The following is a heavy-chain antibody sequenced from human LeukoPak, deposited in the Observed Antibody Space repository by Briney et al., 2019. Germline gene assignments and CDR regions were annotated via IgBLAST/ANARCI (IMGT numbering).Heavy chain of an antibody. CDR1: GYTFSNYW. D-gene: IGHD6-13*01. J-gene: IGHJ4*02. CDR2: IYPGDSDT. V-gene: IGHV5-51*01. CDR3: ARHVGYSSSQFDY. Sequence: GESLNISCNGSGYTFSNYWIGWVRQMRGKGLGWMGIIYPGDSDTKYSTSFQGQVTFSADKSISTAYLQWSSLKASDTAMYYCARHVGYSSSQFDYWGQGTLVTVSS.